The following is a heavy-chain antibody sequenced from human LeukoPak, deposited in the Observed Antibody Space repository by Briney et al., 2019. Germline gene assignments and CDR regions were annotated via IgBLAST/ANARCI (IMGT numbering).Heavy chain of an antibody. J-gene: IGHJ4*02. Sequence: GGSLRLSCAASGFTFSSYSMNWVRQAPGKGLEWVSSISSSSSYIYYADSVKGRFTISRDNAKNSLYLQMYSLTAEDTAVYYCARGDSDEYYYDSSLDYWGQGTLVTVSS. CDR3: ARGDSDEYYYDSSLDY. V-gene: IGHV3-21*01. CDR2: ISSSSSYI. CDR1: GFTFSSYS. D-gene: IGHD3-22*01.